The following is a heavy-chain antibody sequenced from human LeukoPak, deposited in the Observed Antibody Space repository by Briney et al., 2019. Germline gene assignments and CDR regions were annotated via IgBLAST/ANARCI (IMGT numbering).Heavy chain of an antibody. CDR3: ARIQGNGAYGWDYFDY. CDR2: VYYRGTA. J-gene: IGHJ4*02. D-gene: IGHD3-10*01. V-gene: IGHV4-30-4*08. Sequence: SETLSLTCTVSGGSINNGDNYWSWIRQPPGKGLEWLVFVYYRGTAYYNSSLKSRLTISIDTSQNQFSLRLTSVTAADTAVYYCARIQGNGAYGWDYFDYWGRGTLVAVSS. CDR1: GGSINNGDNY.